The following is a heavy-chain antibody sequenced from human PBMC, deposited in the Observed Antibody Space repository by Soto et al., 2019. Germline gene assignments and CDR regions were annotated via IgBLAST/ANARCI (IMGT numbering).Heavy chain of an antibody. D-gene: IGHD3-9*01. CDR2: ITPNSGYT. J-gene: IGHJ5*02. CDR3: ATSYDTGFDP. V-gene: IGHV1-18*01. Sequence: QLQLMQSGGEARNPGASVKVSCEASGYKFSSYAISWLLQAPGQGLEWMGLITPNSGYTNYAQKFQGRLILTTDIPSSTAYMELTSLTYDDTAMYYCATSYDTGFDPWGQGTLVSVS. CDR1: GYKFSSYA.